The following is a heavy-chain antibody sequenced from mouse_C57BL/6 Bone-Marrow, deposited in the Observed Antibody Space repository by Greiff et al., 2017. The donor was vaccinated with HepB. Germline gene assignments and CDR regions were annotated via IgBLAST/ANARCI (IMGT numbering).Heavy chain of an antibody. CDR1: GYSITSGYD. D-gene: IGHD1-1*01. V-gene: IGHV3-1*01. Sequence: VQLQQSGPGMVKPSQSLSLTCTVTGYSITSGYDWHWIRHFPGNKLEWMGYISYSGSTNYNPSLKSRISITHDTSKNHFFLKLNSVTTEDTATYCCARGYYGSSPWFAYWGQGTLVTVSA. CDR3: ARGYYGSSPWFAY. J-gene: IGHJ3*01. CDR2: ISYSGST.